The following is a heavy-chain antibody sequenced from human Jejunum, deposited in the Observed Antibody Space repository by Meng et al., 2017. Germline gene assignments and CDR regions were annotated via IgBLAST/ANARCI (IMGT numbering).Heavy chain of an antibody. V-gene: IGHV3-74*01. Sequence: GESLKISCAASGFTFSGYWMHWVRQAPGKGLVWVSRINSDGSSPNYADSVEGRFTISRDNARNTLYLQMNSLRAEDTAVYYCARGGCLRGSCPSGTEYWGQGTLVTVSS. D-gene: IGHD2-15*01. CDR3: ARGGCLRGSCPSGTEY. CDR2: INSDGSSP. J-gene: IGHJ4*02. CDR1: GFTFSGYW.